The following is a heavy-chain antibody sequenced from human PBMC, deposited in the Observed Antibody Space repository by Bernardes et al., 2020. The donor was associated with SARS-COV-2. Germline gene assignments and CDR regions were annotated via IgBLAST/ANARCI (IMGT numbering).Heavy chain of an antibody. Sequence: ASVKASCTASGYTFSAYYIPWLRQAPGQGLEWMGWISPKSGDTNHAQKFQGRVTLTRDTSISTDYMELSSLRSDDTAVYYCARTFYYDRGGDSLFDLWGQGTPVTVSS. CDR2: ISPKSGDT. CDR1: GYTFSAYY. V-gene: IGHV1-2*02. D-gene: IGHD2-21*01. J-gene: IGHJ4*02. CDR3: ARTFYYDRGGDSLFDL.